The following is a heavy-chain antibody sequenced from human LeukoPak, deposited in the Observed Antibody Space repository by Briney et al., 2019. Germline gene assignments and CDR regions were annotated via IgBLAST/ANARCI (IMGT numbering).Heavy chain of an antibody. D-gene: IGHD5-18*01. CDR1: GYSISSGYY. J-gene: IGHJ4*02. V-gene: IGHV4-38-2*01. CDR2: IYHSGST. Sequence: PSETLSLTCAVSGYSISSGYYWGWIRQPPGKGLEWIGSIYHSGSTYYNPSLKSRVTISVDTSKNQFSLKLNSMTAADTAVYYCARKASHFSYGLRAIDYWGQGNLVTVSS. CDR3: ARKASHFSYGLRAIDY.